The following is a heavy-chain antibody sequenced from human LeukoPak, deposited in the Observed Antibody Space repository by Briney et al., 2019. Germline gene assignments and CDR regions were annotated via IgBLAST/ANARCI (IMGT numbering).Heavy chain of an antibody. CDR2: INWNGGST. CDR1: GFTFADYG. V-gene: IGHV3-20*04. CDR3: ASASSGYGLSI. J-gene: IGHJ1*01. D-gene: IGHD3-22*01. Sequence: WGSLRLSCAASGFTFADYGMSWVRQAPGKGLEWVSGINWNGGSTGYADSVKGRFTISRDNAKNSLYLYINSLRAADTALYYSASASSGYGLSIWGQGTLVTVSS.